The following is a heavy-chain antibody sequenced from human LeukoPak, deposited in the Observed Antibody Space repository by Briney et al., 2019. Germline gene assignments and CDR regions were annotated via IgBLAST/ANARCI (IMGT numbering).Heavy chain of an antibody. CDR2: IRSKANSYAT. V-gene: IGHV3-73*01. J-gene: IGHJ4*02. CDR1: GFTFSGSA. CDR3: TRQGATHLDY. Sequence: PGGSLRLSCAASGFTFSGSAMHWVRQASGKGLEWVGRIRSKANSYATAYAASVKGRFTISRDDSKNTAYLQMNSLKTEYTAVYYCTRQGATHLDYWGQGTLVTVSS. D-gene: IGHD1-26*01.